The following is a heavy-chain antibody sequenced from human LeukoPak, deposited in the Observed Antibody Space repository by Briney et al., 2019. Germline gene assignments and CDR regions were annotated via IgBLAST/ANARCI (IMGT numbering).Heavy chain of an antibody. Sequence: PSETLSLTCAVYGGSFSGYYWSWIRQPPGKGLEWIGEINHSGSTNYNPSLKSRVTISVDTSKNQFSLKLSSVTAADTAVYYCARVFGMKWFGELVWFDPWGQGTLVTVSS. CDR2: INHSGST. D-gene: IGHD3-10*01. CDR3: ARVFGMKWFGELVWFDP. CDR1: GGSFSGYY. V-gene: IGHV4-34*01. J-gene: IGHJ5*02.